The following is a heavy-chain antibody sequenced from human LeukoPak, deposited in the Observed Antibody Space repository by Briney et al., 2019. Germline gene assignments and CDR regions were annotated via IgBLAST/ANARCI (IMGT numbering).Heavy chain of an antibody. CDR2: VFIGGST. CDR3: VKPYDSSGFVFDF. V-gene: IGHV3-NL1*01. Sequence: PGGSLRLSCAASGFTFSSYGMPWVRQAPGKGLEWVSVVFIGGSTFYADSVMGRFTISRDNSQNTLYLQMNSLRAEDTAVYYCVKPYDSSGFVFDFWGQGTLVTVSS. D-gene: IGHD3-22*01. CDR1: GFTFSSYG. J-gene: IGHJ4*02.